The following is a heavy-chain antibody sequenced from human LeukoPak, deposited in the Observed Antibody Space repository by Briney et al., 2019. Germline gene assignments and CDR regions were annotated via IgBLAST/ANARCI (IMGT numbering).Heavy chain of an antibody. CDR2: INPNSGGT. CDR3: ARDDYGDYSLTYGMDV. V-gene: IGHV1-2*02. CDR1: GYTFTVYY. D-gene: IGHD4-17*01. J-gene: IGHJ6*02. Sequence: ASVTVSFKASGYTFTVYYMHWVRQAPGQGLEWMGWINPNSGGTNYAQKFQGRVTMTRDTSISTAYMELSRLRSDDTAVYYCARDDYGDYSLTYGMDVWGQGTTVTVSS.